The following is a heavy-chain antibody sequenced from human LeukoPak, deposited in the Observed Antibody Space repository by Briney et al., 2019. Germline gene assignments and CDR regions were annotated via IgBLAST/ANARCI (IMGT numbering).Heavy chain of an antibody. J-gene: IGHJ5*02. D-gene: IGHD2-2*02. CDR1: GGSITNYY. CDR3: ARGDPIPGAPGT. V-gene: IGHV4-59*01. Sequence: PSETLSLTCTVSGGSITNYYWSWIRQPPGKGLQWIGYISYTGSTNYNPSLKRRVTMSVDTSKNHFSLNLISVTAADTAVYYCARGDPIPGAPGTWGQGTLVTVSS. CDR2: ISYTGST.